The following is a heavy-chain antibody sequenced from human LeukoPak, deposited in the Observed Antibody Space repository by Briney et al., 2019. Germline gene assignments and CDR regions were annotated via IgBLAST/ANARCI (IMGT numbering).Heavy chain of an antibody. Sequence: SETLSLTCAVYGGSFSGYYWSWIRQPPGKGLEWIGYIYYSGNTNYNPSLQSRVTISVDTSRNQFSLNLTSVTAADTAVYSCVRFPARKADWGQGTLVTVSS. CDR3: VRFPARKAD. CDR1: GGSFSGYY. V-gene: IGHV4-34*11. J-gene: IGHJ4*02. D-gene: IGHD2-2*01. CDR2: IYYSGNT.